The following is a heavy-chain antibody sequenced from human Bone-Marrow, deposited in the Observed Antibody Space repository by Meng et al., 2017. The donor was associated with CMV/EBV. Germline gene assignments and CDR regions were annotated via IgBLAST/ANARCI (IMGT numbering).Heavy chain of an antibody. CDR2: ISSSGSTI. CDR1: GFTFSDYY. CDR3: ARALVYTGYDCLDH. J-gene: IGHJ4*02. D-gene: IGHD5-12*01. Sequence: GESLKISCAASGFTFSDYYMSWIRQAPGKGLEWVSYISSSGSTIYYADSVKGRFTISRDNAKNSLYLQMNSLRAEDTAVYYCARALVYTGYDCLDHWGQGTMVTVYS. V-gene: IGHV3-11*01.